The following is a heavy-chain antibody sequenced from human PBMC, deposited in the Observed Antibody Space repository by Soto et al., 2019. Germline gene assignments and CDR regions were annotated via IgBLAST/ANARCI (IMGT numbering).Heavy chain of an antibody. CDR2: VYHSGNT. V-gene: IGHV4-4*03. D-gene: IGHD6-25*01. Sequence: PETLSLTCAVSGDSISSDKWWSWVRQPPGKGLEWIGEVYHSGNTNYNPSLKSRVIISVDKSKNQFSLKLSSVTDADTAMYYCARGERHQQRDYWGQVTLSTVS. CDR1: GDSISSDKW. J-gene: IGHJ4*02. CDR3: ARGERHQQRDY.